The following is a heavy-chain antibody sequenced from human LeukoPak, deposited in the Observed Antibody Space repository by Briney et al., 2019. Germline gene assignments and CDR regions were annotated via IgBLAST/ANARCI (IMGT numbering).Heavy chain of an antibody. V-gene: IGHV4-59*01. CDR2: IYYSGST. J-gene: IGHJ4*02. CDR1: GGSISSYY. CDR3: ARETDFLTGYSHFDY. Sequence: SETLSLTCTVSGGSISSYYWSWIRQPPGKGLEWIGYIYYSGSTNYNPSLKSRVTISVDTSKNQFSLKLSSVTAADTAVYYCARETDFLTGYSHFDYWGKGTLVTVSS. D-gene: IGHD3-9*01.